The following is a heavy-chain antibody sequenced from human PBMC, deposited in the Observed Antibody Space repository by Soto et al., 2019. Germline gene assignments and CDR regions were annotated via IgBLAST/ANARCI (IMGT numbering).Heavy chain of an antibody. CDR3: ARIYWLRDSSGYHHPFDY. CDR2: FYHSGST. Sequence: SETLSLTCAVSKGSIDSRDHYWSWIRQSPERGLEWIGHFYHSGSTYYNPSLRSRASISNDLSKNQFFLELSSVTGADTAVYFCARIYWLRDSSGYHHPFDYWGLGTLVTVSS. CDR1: KGSIDSRDHY. V-gene: IGHV4-30-4*01. J-gene: IGHJ4*02. D-gene: IGHD3-22*01.